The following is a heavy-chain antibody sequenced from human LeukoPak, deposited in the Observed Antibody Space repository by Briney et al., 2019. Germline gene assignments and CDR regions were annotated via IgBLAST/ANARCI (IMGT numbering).Heavy chain of an antibody. V-gene: IGHV4-34*01. Sequence: PSETLSLTCAVYGGSFSGYYGSWIRQPPGKGLEWIGEINHSGSTNYNPSLKSRVTISVDTSKNQFSLKLISVTAADTAVYYCARGGPYCSGGSCYSVIDYWGQGTLVTVSS. CDR1: GGSFSGYY. D-gene: IGHD2-15*01. CDR2: INHSGST. J-gene: IGHJ4*02. CDR3: ARGGPYCSGGSCYSVIDY.